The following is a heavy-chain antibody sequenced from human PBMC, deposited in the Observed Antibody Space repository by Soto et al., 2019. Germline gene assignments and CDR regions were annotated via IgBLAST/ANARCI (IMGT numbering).Heavy chain of an antibody. V-gene: IGHV4-39*01. CDR2: IYYSGST. J-gene: IGHJ6*02. CDR1: GGSISSSSYY. Sequence: SETLSLTCTVSGGSISSSSYYWGWIRQPPGKGLEWIGSIYYSGSTYYNPSLKSRVTISVDTSKNQFSLKLSSVTAADTAVYYCARRHYYYYGMDVWGQGTTVTVSS. CDR3: ARRHYYYYGMDV.